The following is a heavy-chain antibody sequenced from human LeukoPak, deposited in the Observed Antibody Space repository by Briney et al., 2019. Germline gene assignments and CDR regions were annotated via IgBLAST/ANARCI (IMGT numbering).Heavy chain of an antibody. V-gene: IGHV3-30-3*01. Sequence: GGSLRLSCAASGFTFSSYAMHWVRQAPGKGLEWVAVISYDGSNKYYADSVKGRFTISRDNAKNSLYLQMNSLRAEDTAVYYCARTYCSGGSCYPATGYFDYWGQGTLVTVSS. D-gene: IGHD2-15*01. CDR2: ISYDGSNK. J-gene: IGHJ4*02. CDR1: GFTFSSYA. CDR3: ARTYCSGGSCYPATGYFDY.